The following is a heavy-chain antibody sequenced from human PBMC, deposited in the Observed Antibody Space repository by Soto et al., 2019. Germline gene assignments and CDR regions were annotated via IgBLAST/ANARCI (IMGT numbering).Heavy chain of an antibody. D-gene: IGHD6-6*01. Sequence: QLQLQESGPGLVKPSETLSLTCSVSSASLSSSTYYWSWIRQPPGRGPEWIGSIYYSGNTYYKPSLKSRVSISIVTSRNQFSLKLTSVTAADTGVYYCASSSPFHYWGPGILVTVSS. CDR3: ASSSPFHY. CDR1: SASLSSSTYY. J-gene: IGHJ4*02. V-gene: IGHV4-39*01. CDR2: IYYSGNT.